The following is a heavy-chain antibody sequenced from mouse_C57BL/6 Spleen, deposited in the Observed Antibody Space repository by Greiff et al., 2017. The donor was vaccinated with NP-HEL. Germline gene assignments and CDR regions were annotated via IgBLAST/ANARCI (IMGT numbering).Heavy chain of an antibody. V-gene: IGHV1-26*01. CDR3: APSTMVTRYAMDY. D-gene: IGHD2-2*01. Sequence: EVQLQQSGPELVKPGASVKISCKASGYTFTDYYMNWVKQSHGKSLEWIGDINPNNGGTSYNQKFKGKATLTVDKSSSTAYMELRSLTSEDSAVYYCAPSTMVTRYAMDYWGQGTSVTVSS. CDR1: GYTFTDYY. J-gene: IGHJ4*01. CDR2: INPNNGGT.